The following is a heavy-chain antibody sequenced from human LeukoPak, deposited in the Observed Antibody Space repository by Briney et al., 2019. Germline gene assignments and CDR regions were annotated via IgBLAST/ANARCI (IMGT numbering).Heavy chain of an antibody. V-gene: IGHV1-24*01. CDR3: ATIGSSWYYYFDY. Sequence: ASVKVSCKVSGYTHTELSMHWVRQAPGKGLEWMGGFDPEDGETIYAQKFQGRVTMTEDTSTDTAYMELSSLRSEDTAVYYCATIGSSWYYYFDYWGQGTLVTVSS. CDR1: GYTHTELS. J-gene: IGHJ4*02. D-gene: IGHD6-13*01. CDR2: FDPEDGET.